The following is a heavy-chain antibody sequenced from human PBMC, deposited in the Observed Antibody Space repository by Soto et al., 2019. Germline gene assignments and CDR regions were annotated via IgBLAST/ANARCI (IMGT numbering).Heavy chain of an antibody. V-gene: IGHV4-30-2*01. CDR1: GGSISSGGYS. J-gene: IGHJ3*02. CDR2: IYHSGST. D-gene: IGHD3-22*01. Sequence: SETLSLTCAVSGGSISSGGYSWSWIRQPPGKGLEWIGYIYHSGSTYYNPSLKSRVTISVDRSKNQFSLKLSSVTAADTAVYYCARGAVTYYYDSSGENAFDIWGQGTMVT. CDR3: ARGAVTYYYDSSGENAFDI.